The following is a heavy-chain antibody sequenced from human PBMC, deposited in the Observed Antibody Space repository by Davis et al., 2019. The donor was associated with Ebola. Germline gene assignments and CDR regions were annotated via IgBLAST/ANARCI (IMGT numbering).Heavy chain of an antibody. Sequence: PGGSLRLSCAASEFTFTTYVMHWVRQAPGKGLEWVAVISYDGDNSYYADSVKGRFTISRENSKNTVYLQMNSLRTEDTAVYYCTRGSVRFLEWLSRNAFDIWGQGTMVTVSS. CDR2: ISYDGDNS. J-gene: IGHJ3*02. CDR3: TRGSVRFLEWLSRNAFDI. CDR1: EFTFTTYV. D-gene: IGHD3-3*01. V-gene: IGHV3-30-3*01.